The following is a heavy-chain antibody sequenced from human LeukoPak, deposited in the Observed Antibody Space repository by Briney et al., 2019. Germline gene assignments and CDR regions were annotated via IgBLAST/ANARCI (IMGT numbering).Heavy chain of an antibody. CDR2: IYYSGST. CDR1: GGSISSYY. V-gene: IGHV4-59*01. J-gene: IGHJ4*02. Sequence: SETLSLTCTVSGGSISSYYWSWIRQPPGKGLERIGYIYYSGSTNYNPSLKSRVTISVDTSKNQFSLKLSSVTAADTAVYYCARGNHDFWSGQEFDYWGQGTLVTVSS. CDR3: ARGNHDFWSGQEFDY. D-gene: IGHD3-3*01.